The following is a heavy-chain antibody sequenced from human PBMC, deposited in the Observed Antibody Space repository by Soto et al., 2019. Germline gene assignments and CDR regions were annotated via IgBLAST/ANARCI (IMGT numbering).Heavy chain of an antibody. D-gene: IGHD6-19*01. Sequence: GGSLRLSCAASGFTFSSYAMSWVRQAPGKGQEWVSAISGSGGSTYYADSVKGRFTISRDNYKNTLYLQMNSLRAEYTAVYYCAKDRLAVAGPDAFDIWGQGTMVTVSS. V-gene: IGHV3-23*01. CDR3: AKDRLAVAGPDAFDI. CDR1: GFTFSSYA. CDR2: ISGSGGST. J-gene: IGHJ3*02.